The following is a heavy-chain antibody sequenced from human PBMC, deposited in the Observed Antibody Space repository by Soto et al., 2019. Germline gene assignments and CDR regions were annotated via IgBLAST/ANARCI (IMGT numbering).Heavy chain of an antibody. Sequence: GASVKVSCKASGGTFSSYAISWVRQAPGQGLEWMGGIIPIFGTANYAQKFQGRVTITADESTSTAYMELSSLRSEDTAVYYCARGGEHHYDILTGYYYFDYWGQGTLVTVS. CDR3: ARGGEHHYDILTGYYYFDY. J-gene: IGHJ4*02. V-gene: IGHV1-69*13. D-gene: IGHD3-9*01. CDR2: IIPIFGTA. CDR1: GGTFSSYA.